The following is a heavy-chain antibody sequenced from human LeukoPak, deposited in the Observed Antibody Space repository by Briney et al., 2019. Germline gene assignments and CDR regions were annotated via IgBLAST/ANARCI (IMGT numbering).Heavy chain of an antibody. Sequence: SGGSLRLSCAASGFTFSGSSMHWVRQASGKGLEWVGRIRNKANSYATAYAASVKGRFTISRDDSKNTAYLQMNSLKTEDTAVYYCTRFDRGQDYYYGMDVWGQGTTVTVSS. J-gene: IGHJ6*02. CDR3: TRFDRGQDYYYGMDV. CDR1: GFTFSGSS. CDR2: IRNKANSYAT. D-gene: IGHD3-9*01. V-gene: IGHV3-73*01.